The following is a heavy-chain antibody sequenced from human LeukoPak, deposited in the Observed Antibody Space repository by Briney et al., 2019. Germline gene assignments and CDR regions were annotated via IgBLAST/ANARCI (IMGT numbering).Heavy chain of an antibody. J-gene: IGHJ6*02. Sequence: SVKVSCKASGGIFSSYAISWVRQAPGQGLEWMGGIIPIFGTANYAQKFQGRVTITADESTSTAYMELSSLRSENTAVHYCASYCSSTSRYYYYGMDVWGQGTTVTVSS. CDR3: ASYCSSTSRYYYYGMDV. CDR1: GGIFSSYA. CDR2: IIPIFGTA. V-gene: IGHV1-69*13. D-gene: IGHD2-2*01.